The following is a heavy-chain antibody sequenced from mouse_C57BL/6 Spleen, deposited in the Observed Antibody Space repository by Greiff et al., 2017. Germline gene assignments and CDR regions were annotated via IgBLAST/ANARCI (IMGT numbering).Heavy chain of an antibody. D-gene: IGHD1-1*01. CDR3: ARDYGSSYVPYAMDY. CDR1: GFTFSDYG. Sequence: EVQLQESGGGLVKPGGSLKLSCAASGFTFSDYGMHWVRQAPEKGLEWVAYISSGSSTIYYADTVKGRFTISRDNAKNTLFLQMTSLRSEDTAMYYCARDYGSSYVPYAMDYWGQGTSVTVSS. CDR2: ISSGSSTI. J-gene: IGHJ4*01. V-gene: IGHV5-17*01.